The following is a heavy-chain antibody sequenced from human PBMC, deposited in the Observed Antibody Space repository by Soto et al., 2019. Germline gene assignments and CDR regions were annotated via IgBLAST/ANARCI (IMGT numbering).Heavy chain of an antibody. D-gene: IGHD3-3*01. CDR2: IIPIFGTA. CDR1: GVTFSSYA. J-gene: IGHJ4*02. V-gene: IGHV1-69*13. CDR3: ARAEPEPLTNYDFWSGPPRYFDY. Sequence: SVKVSCKASGVTFSSYAISWVRQAPGQGLEWMGGIIPIFGTANYAQKFQGRVTITADESTSTAYMELSSLRSEDTAVYYCARAEPEPLTNYDFWSGPPRYFDYWGQGTLVTVSS.